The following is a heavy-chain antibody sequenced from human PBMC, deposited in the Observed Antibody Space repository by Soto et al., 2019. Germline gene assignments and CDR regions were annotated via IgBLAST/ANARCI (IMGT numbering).Heavy chain of an antibody. CDR1: GYTFTSYY. CDR3: ARGRGRYFDLLKADAFDI. J-gene: IGHJ3*02. V-gene: IGHV1-46*03. Sequence: ASVKVSCKASGYTFTSYYMHWVRQAPGQGLEWMGIINPSGGSTSYAQKFQGRVTMTRDTSTSTVYMELSSLRSEDTAVYYCARGRGRYFDLLKADAFDIWGQGTMVTVSS. CDR2: INPSGGST. D-gene: IGHD3-9*01.